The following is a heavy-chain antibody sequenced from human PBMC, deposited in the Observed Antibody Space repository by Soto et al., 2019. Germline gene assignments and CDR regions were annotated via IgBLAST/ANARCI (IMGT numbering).Heavy chain of an antibody. CDR1: GFMFTSYS. CDR2: IDQHGSEK. V-gene: IGHV3-7*03. Sequence: GGSLRLSCAASGFMFTSYSMSWVRQAPGKGLEWVTDIDQHGSEKKYVDSVKGRFTISRDNAKNSVSLQMNSLRAEDTAVYYCARAVTTKDAFDIWGQGTMVTVSS. D-gene: IGHD4-4*01. J-gene: IGHJ3*02. CDR3: ARAVTTKDAFDI.